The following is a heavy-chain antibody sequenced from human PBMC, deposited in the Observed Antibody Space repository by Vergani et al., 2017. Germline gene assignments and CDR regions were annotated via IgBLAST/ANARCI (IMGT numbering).Heavy chain of an antibody. Sequence: QVRLQESGPGLVKPSETLSLTCAVYGGSFSGYYWSWIRQPPGKGLEWIGEINHSGSTNYNPSLKSRVTISVDTSKNQFSLKLSSVTAADTAVYYCARNPYCGGDCYSDAFDIWGQGTMVTVSS. CDR3: ARNPYCGGDCYSDAFDI. V-gene: IGHV4-34*10. CDR2: INHSGST. CDR1: GGSFSGYY. D-gene: IGHD2-21*02. J-gene: IGHJ3*02.